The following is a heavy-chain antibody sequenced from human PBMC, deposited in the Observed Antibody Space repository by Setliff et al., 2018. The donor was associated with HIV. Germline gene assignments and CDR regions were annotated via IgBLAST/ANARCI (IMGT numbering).Heavy chain of an antibody. Sequence: PSETLFLTWAVYGASFSGYYWAWIRQSPGTGLEWIGEINHSGSTNYNPSLKSRVNISVDTSKNQFSLKLTSVTAANTAMYYCASRIYYYDESRVLREEGFVPWGQGTLVTVSS. J-gene: IGHJ5*02. D-gene: IGHD3-22*01. CDR3: ASRIYYYDESRVLREEGFVP. CDR1: GASFSGYY. CDR2: INHSGST. V-gene: IGHV4-34*01.